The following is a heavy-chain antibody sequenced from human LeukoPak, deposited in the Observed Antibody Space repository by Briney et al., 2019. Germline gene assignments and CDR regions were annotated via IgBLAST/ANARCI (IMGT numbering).Heavy chain of an antibody. J-gene: IGHJ4*02. CDR3: ARDIGVRAACDY. D-gene: IGHD6-25*01. CDR1: GFTFSSYR. Sequence: GGSLRLSCAASGFTFSSYRMNWVRQAPGKGLGWVSHISSSSSTIHYADSVKGRFTISRDNAKNSLYLQMNSLRAEDTAVYYCARDIGVRAACDYWGQGTLVTVSS. V-gene: IGHV3-48*01. CDR2: ISSSSSTI.